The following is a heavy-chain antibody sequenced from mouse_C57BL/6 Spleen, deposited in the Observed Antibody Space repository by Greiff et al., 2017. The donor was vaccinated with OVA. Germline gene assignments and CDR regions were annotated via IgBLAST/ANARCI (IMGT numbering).Heavy chain of an antibody. D-gene: IGHD2-4*01. J-gene: IGHJ3*01. CDR1: GFSLTSYG. CDR3: ASNYDFFAY. CDR2: IWSGGST. V-gene: IGHV2-2*01. Sequence: VQRVESGPGLVQPSQSLSITCTVSGFSLTSYGVHWVRQSPGKGLEWLGVIWSGGSTDYNAAFISRLSISKDNSKSQVFFKMNSLQADDTAIYYCASNYDFFAYWGQGTLVTVSA.